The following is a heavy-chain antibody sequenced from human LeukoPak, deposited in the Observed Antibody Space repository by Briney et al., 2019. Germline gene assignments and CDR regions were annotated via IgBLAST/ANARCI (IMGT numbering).Heavy chain of an antibody. CDR3: AKRGVVIRVILVGFHKEAYYFDS. D-gene: IGHD3-22*01. J-gene: IGHJ4*02. Sequence: GGSLRLSCAASGFTFRSYAMSWVRQAPGKGLEWVSTVTGGGGTTYYADSVKGRFTISRDNPKNTLYLQMNSLRAEDTAVYFCAKRGVVIRVILVGFHKEAYYFDSWGQGALVTVSS. CDR2: VTGGGGTT. V-gene: IGHV3-23*01. CDR1: GFTFRSYA.